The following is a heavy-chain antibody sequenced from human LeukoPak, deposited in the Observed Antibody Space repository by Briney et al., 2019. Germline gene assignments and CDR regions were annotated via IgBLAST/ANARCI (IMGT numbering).Heavy chain of an antibody. V-gene: IGHV3-30*04. CDR3: TKDSSGSYYYQLEY. CDR1: GFTFNGYT. CDR2: ISYNGRNT. J-gene: IGHJ4*02. D-gene: IGHD1-26*01. Sequence: GSLRLSCVASGFTFNGYTMQWVRQAPGKGLEWVALISYNGRNTYYADSVKGRFTISRDNSENPLYLQMNSLRIEDAAVYYCTKDSSGSYYYQLEYWGQGTLVTVSS.